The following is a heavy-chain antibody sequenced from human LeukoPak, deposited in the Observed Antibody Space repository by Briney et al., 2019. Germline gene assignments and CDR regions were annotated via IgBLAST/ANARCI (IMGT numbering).Heavy chain of an antibody. Sequence: SETLSLTCTVSGGSIRSSYYYWGWIRQPPRKGLEWIGSIYDSGSTYYNPSLKSRVTISVDTSKNQFSLKLNSVTAADTAVYYCARRKTGTMEDYWGQGTLVTVSS. V-gene: IGHV4-39*01. CDR3: ARRKTGTMEDY. D-gene: IGHD1-7*01. CDR2: IYDSGST. CDR1: GGSIRSSYYY. J-gene: IGHJ4*02.